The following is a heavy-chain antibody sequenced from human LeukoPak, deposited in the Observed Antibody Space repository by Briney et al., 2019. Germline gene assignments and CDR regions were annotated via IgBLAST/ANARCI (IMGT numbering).Heavy chain of an antibody. CDR3: ALGYNDIWEL. V-gene: IGHV4-4*02. Sequence: SETLSLTCAVSSGSISSSTWWSWVRQPPGKGLEWIGEINHSGSTHYTPSLKSRVTISVDTSDNKFSLKMISVTAADAAVYYCALGYNDIWELWGRGTLVTASS. J-gene: IGHJ4*02. CDR2: INHSGST. CDR1: SGSISSSTW. D-gene: IGHD5-24*01.